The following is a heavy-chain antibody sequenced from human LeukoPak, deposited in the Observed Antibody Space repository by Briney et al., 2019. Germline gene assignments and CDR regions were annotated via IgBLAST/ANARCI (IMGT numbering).Heavy chain of an antibody. V-gene: IGHV3-30*04. CDR1: GFTFSSYA. Sequence: PGGSLRLSCAASGFTFSSYAMHWVRQAPGKGLEWVAVISYDGSNKYYADSVKGRFTISRDNTKNSLYLQMNSLRTEDTALYYCAKGSYYYYYMDVWGKGTTVTVSS. J-gene: IGHJ6*03. CDR3: AKGSYYYYYMDV. CDR2: ISYDGSNK.